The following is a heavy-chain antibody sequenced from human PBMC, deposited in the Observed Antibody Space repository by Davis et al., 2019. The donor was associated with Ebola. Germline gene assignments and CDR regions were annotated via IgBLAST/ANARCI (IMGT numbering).Heavy chain of an antibody. D-gene: IGHD2-8*01. CDR3: ACYVLG. CDR1: GFIFSNYA. J-gene: IGHJ4*02. V-gene: IGHV3-74*01. CDR2: INSDGSST. Sequence: HTGGSLRLSCEGSGFIFSNYAFSWVRQAPGKGLVWVSRINSDGSSTSYADSVKGRFTISRDNAKNTLYLQMNSLRVEDTAVYYCACYVLGWGQGSLVTVSS.